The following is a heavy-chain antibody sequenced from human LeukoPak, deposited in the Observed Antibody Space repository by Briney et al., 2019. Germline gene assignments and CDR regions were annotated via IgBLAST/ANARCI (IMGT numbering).Heavy chain of an antibody. Sequence: GGSLRLSCAASGFTFSSYGIHWVRQAPGRGLEWVALISYDGGNKFYADSVKGRFTISRDNSKNTLYLQMNSLRAEDTAVFYCAKIRYWNDHTLDFWGQGTLVTVSS. CDR3: AKIRYWNDHTLDF. J-gene: IGHJ4*02. CDR1: GFTFSSYG. V-gene: IGHV3-30*18. CDR2: ISYDGGNK. D-gene: IGHD1-1*01.